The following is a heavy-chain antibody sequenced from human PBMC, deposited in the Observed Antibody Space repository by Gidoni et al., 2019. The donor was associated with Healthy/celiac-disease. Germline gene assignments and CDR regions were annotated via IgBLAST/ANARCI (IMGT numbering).Heavy chain of an antibody. Sequence: QVQLVQSGAEVKKPGASVKVSCKASGYTFTSYYMHWVRQAPGQGLEWKGIINPSGGSTSYAQKFQGRVTMTRDTSTSTVYMELSSLRSEDTAVYDCARAGGGVEYFDYWGQGTLVTVSS. CDR1: GYTFTSYY. CDR2: INPSGGST. V-gene: IGHV1-46*01. D-gene: IGHD3-16*01. J-gene: IGHJ4*02. CDR3: ARAGGGVEYFDY.